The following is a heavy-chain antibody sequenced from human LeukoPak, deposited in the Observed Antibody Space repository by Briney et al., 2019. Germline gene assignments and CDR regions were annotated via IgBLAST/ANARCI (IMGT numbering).Heavy chain of an antibody. Sequence: PGGSLRLSCAASGFTFSSYAMSWVRQAPGKGLELVSAISGSGGTTYYADSVKGRFTISRDNSKNTLYLQMNSLRAEDTAVYYCAKDAYYYDSSPEDYWGQGTLVTVSS. V-gene: IGHV3-23*01. CDR3: AKDAYYYDSSPEDY. CDR2: ISGSGGTT. CDR1: GFTFSSYA. J-gene: IGHJ4*02. D-gene: IGHD3-22*01.